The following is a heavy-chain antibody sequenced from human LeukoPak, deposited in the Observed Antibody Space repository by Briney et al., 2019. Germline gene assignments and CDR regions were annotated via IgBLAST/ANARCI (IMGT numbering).Heavy chain of an antibody. CDR1: GFTFSSYE. CDR3: ARDGRDSSSWYSPFDY. D-gene: IGHD6-13*01. V-gene: IGHV3-48*03. CDR2: ISSSGSTI. J-gene: IGHJ4*02. Sequence: GGSLRLSCAASGFTFSSYEMNWVRQAPGKGLEWVPYISSSGSTIYYADSVKGRFTISRDNAKNSLYLQMNSLRAEDTAVYYCARDGRDSSSWYSPFDYWGQGTLVTVSS.